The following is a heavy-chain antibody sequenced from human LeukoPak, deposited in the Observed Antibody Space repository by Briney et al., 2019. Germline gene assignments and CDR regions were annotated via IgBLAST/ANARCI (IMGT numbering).Heavy chain of an antibody. CDR3: ARGRPHGNDY. D-gene: IGHD4-23*01. CDR1: GFTFSSYW. CDR2: IASDGSST. J-gene: IGHJ4*02. Sequence: GGSLRLSCAASGFTFSSYWMNWVRQAPGKGLVWVSRIASDGSSTTYADSVKGRFSISRDNAKNTLYLQMNSLRVEDTAVYYCARGRPHGNDYWGQGTLVTVSS. V-gene: IGHV3-74*01.